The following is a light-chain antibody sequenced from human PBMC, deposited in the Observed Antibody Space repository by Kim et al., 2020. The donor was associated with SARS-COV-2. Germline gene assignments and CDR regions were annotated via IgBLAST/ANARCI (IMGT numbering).Light chain of an antibody. CDR1: VLAKKY. J-gene: IGLJ3*02. CDR3: YSAAENNRV. V-gene: IGLV3-27*01. CDR2: KDS. Sequence: SYELTQPSSVSVSPGQTARITCSGDVLAKKYARWFQQKPGQAPVLVIYKDSERPSGIPNRFSGSTSGTTVTLTISGAQVEDEAESYCYSAAENNRV.